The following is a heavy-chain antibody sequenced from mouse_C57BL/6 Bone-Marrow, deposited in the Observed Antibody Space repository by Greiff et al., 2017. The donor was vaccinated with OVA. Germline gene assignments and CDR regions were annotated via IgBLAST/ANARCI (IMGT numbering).Heavy chain of an antibody. CDR1: GYTFTEYT. D-gene: IGHD2-2*01. CDR2: FYPGSGSI. V-gene: IGHV1-62-2*01. J-gene: IGHJ3*01. Sequence: QVQLKESGAELVKPGASLKLSCKASGYTFTEYTIHWVKQRSGQGLEWIGWFYPGSGSIKYNEKFKDKATLTADKSSSTVYMELSRLTSEDSAVYFCARHEDYYGYDSSFAYWGQGTLVTVSA. CDR3: ARHEDYYGYDSSFAY.